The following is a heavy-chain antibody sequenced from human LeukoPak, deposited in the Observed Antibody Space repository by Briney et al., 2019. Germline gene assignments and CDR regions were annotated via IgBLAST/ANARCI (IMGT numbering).Heavy chain of an antibody. CDR2: IIPILGIA. D-gene: IGHD3-9*01. V-gene: IGHV1-69*04. Sequence: PGASVKVSCKASGGTFSSYAISWVRQAPGQGLEWMGRIIPILGIANYARKFQGRVTITADKSTSTAYMELSSLRSEDTAVYYCARNAGILTGYYLPGWGQGTLVTVSS. J-gene: IGHJ4*02. CDR3: ARNAGILTGYYLPG. CDR1: GGTFSSYA.